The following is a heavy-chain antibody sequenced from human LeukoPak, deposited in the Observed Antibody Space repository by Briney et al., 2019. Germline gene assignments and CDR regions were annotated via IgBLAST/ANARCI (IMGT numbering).Heavy chain of an antibody. Sequence: GGSLRLSCAASGFTFSSYSMNWVRQAPGEGLEWVSSISSSSSYIYYADSVKGRFTISRDNAKNSLYLQMNSLRAEDTAVYYCIRYDSTTDAFDIWGQGTMVTVSS. CDR1: GFTFSSYS. CDR2: ISSSSSYI. V-gene: IGHV3-21*01. D-gene: IGHD3-22*01. CDR3: IRYDSTTDAFDI. J-gene: IGHJ3*02.